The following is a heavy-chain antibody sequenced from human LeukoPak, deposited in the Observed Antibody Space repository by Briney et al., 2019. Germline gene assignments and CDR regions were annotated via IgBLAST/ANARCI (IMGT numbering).Heavy chain of an antibody. V-gene: IGHV3-23*01. CDR1: GFTFSSYA. CDR2: IRGSGGST. Sequence: PGGSLRLSCAASGFTFSSYAMNWVRQAPGKGLEWVSVIRGSGGSTYYADSVKGRFTISRDNSKNTLYLQMNSLRFEDTAVYYCAKDKPPLAYSSGRSGMDVWGQGTTVTVSS. D-gene: IGHD6-19*01. J-gene: IGHJ6*02. CDR3: AKDKPPLAYSSGRSGMDV.